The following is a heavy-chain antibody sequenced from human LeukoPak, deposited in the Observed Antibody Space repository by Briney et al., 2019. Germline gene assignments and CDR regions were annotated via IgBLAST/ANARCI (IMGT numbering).Heavy chain of an antibody. CDR2: IYYSGST. D-gene: IGHD4-23*01. Sequence: SETLSLTCTVSGGSISSYYWSWIRQPPGKGLEWIGYIYYSGSTNYNPSLKSRVTISVDTSKNQFSLKLSSVTAADTAVYYCARGDYGGNSVNAFDYWGQGTLVTVSS. V-gene: IGHV4-59*01. CDR3: ARGDYGGNSVNAFDY. J-gene: IGHJ4*02. CDR1: GGSISSYY.